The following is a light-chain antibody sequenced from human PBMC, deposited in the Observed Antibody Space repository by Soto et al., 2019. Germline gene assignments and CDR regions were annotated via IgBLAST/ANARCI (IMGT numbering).Light chain of an antibody. Sequence: DIQMTPSPSSLSASVGDSVPITCRASQSISSWLAWYQQKPGKAPKLLIYKASSLESGVPSRFSGSGSGTEFTLTISSLQPDDFATYYCQQYSTWTFGQGTKVDIK. CDR1: QSISSW. CDR3: QQYSTWT. V-gene: IGKV1-5*03. CDR2: KAS. J-gene: IGKJ1*01.